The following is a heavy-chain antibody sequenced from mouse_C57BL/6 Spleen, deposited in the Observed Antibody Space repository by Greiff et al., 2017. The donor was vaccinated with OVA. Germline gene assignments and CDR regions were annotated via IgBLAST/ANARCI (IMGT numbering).Heavy chain of an antibody. CDR2: ISSGNSTI. D-gene: IGHD1-1*01. V-gene: IGHV5-17*01. J-gene: IGHJ4*01. CDR3: ARGYYYGKDAMDY. Sequence: EVKLVESGGGLVKPGGSLKLSCAASGFTFSDYGMHWVRQAPEKGLEWVAYISSGNSTIYYADTVKGRFTISRDNATNTLFLQMTSLRSEDTAMYYWARGYYYGKDAMDYWGQGTSVTVSS. CDR1: GFTFSDYG.